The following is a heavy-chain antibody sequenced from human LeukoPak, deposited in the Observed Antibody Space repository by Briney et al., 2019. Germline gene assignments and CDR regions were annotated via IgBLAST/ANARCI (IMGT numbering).Heavy chain of an antibody. J-gene: IGHJ5*02. CDR2: IWYDGSNK. CDR3: AKDGGPEELGPNWFDP. Sequence: PGGSLRLSCAASGFTFSSYGMHWVRQAPGKGLEWVAVIWYDGSNKYYADSVKGRFTISRDNSKNTLYLQMNSLRAEDTAVYYCAKDGGPEELGPNWFDPWGQGTLVTVSS. V-gene: IGHV3-33*06. CDR1: GFTFSSYG. D-gene: IGHD1-7*01.